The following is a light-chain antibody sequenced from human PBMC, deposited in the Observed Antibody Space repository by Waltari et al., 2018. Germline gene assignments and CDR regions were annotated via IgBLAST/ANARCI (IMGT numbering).Light chain of an antibody. Sequence: DVQMTQSPSSLSASVGDTVTITCRASQSISSWLAWYQQKPGKAPKFLIYKASSLQSGVPSRFSGSGSGTDFTLTISSLQPEDFATYYCLQYNSSPFTFGPGTKLDIK. CDR3: LQYNSSPFT. J-gene: IGKJ3*01. CDR1: QSISSW. V-gene: IGKV1D-16*01. CDR2: KAS.